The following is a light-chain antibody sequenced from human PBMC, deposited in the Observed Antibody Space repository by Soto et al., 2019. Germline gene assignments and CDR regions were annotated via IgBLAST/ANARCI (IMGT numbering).Light chain of an antibody. J-gene: IGLJ1*01. Sequence: QAVLTQPGSVCGSPGQSVTISCSGTSSDVGGYNYVSWYQQHPGKAPKLMIYDVSKRPSGVPDRFSGSKSGNTASLTISGLQAEDEADYYCCSYAGRYTYVFGTGTKVTVL. V-gene: IGLV2-11*01. CDR3: CSYAGRYTYV. CDR1: SSDVGGYNY. CDR2: DVS.